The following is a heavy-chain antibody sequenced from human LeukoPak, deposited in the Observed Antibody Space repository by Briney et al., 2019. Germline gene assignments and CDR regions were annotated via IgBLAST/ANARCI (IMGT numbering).Heavy chain of an antibody. CDR3: ARVRDLIAAAGDY. D-gene: IGHD6-13*01. CDR1: GFTFSSYW. CDR2: ISSSSSYI. Sequence: PGGSLRLSCAASGFTFSSYWMHWVRQAPGKGLEWVSSISSSSSYIYYADSVKGRFTISRDNAKNSLYLQMNSLRAEDTAVYYCARVRDLIAAAGDYWGQGTLVTVSS. J-gene: IGHJ4*02. V-gene: IGHV3-21*01.